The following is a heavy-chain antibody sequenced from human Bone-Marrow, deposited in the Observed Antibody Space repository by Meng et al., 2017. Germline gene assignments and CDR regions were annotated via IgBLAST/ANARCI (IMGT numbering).Heavy chain of an antibody. CDR2: VYHRGDT. CDR3: ARDDGSGWGGY. CDR1: GDSISSDIW. J-gene: IGHJ4*02. V-gene: IGHV4-4*02. D-gene: IGHD3-16*01. Sequence: VQLQESGPGLVKPSGTLSLTCTVSGDSISSDIWWSWVRQPPGKGLEWIGEVYHRGDTNYNPSLKSRVDISVDKSKNQFSLKLSSVTAADTAVYYCARDDGSGWGGYWGQGTLVTVSS.